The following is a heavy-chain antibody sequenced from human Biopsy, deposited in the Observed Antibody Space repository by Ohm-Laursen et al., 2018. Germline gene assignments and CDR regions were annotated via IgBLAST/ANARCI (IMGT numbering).Heavy chain of an antibody. D-gene: IGHD2-15*01. CDR3: AQKGRHGSGGRCYGTGVGDV. CDR2: ISSSGDNT. Sequence: SLRLSCAASGFTFNIYAMAWVRQAPEKGLEWVSSISSSGDNTYYSDSVKGRFTISRDNSRNTVYLQMNSLRAEDTAVYYCAQKGRHGSGGRCYGTGVGDVWGQGTTVPVSS. J-gene: IGHJ6*02. V-gene: IGHV3-23*01. CDR1: GFTFNIYA.